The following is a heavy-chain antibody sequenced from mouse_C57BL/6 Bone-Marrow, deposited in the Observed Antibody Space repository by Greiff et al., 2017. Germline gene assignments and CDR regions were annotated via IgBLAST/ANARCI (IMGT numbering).Heavy chain of an antibody. CDR2: IDPSDSYT. Sequence: VQLQQPGAELVMPGASVKLSCKASGYTFTSYWMHWVKQRPGQGLEWIGEIDPSDSYTNYNQKFKGKSTLTVDKSSSTAYMQLSSLTSEDSAVYYCARDVYPYYFDYWGQGTTLTVSS. CDR1: GYTFTSYW. J-gene: IGHJ2*01. V-gene: IGHV1-69*01. CDR3: ARDVYPYYFDY.